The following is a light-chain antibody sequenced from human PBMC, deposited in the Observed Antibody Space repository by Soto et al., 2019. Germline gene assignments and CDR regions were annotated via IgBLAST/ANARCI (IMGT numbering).Light chain of an antibody. Sequence: DIQMTQSPSSLSASVGDTVTITCRASQSISGWLAWYQQKPGKAPKLLIYRTSTLQNGVPSRFSGSGSGTESTLSISSWQSHHSDTEWCQHDKSYSLPCTFGQGTRVEIK. CDR3: QHDKSYSLPCT. J-gene: IGKJ1*01. CDR1: QSISGW. CDR2: RTS. V-gene: IGKV1-5*03.